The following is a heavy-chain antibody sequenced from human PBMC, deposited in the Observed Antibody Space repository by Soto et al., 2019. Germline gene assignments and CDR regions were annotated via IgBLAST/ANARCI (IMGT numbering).Heavy chain of an antibody. CDR2: IIPAFGTA. CDR1: GGTFNSYL. V-gene: IGHV1-69*06. CDR3: ARGLDQPQVGLYFDT. Sequence: QVQLVQSGAEVKNPGSSVKVSCKTSGGTFNSYLIAWVRQAPGQGLEWMGGIIPAFGTAKNAQKFKGRATSTSDKSTTTAYMELRTLTSEDTDVYYGARGLDQPQVGLYFDTWGQGTLVTVSS. J-gene: IGHJ4*02. D-gene: IGHD2-2*01.